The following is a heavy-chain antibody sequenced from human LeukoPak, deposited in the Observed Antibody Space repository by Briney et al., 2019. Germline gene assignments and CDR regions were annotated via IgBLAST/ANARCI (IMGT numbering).Heavy chain of an antibody. CDR3: ARGRRVLEYVGWFDP. CDR2: IYYSGST. D-gene: IGHD2/OR15-2a*01. J-gene: IGHJ5*02. V-gene: IGHV4-61*01. Sequence: SETLSLTCTVSGGSVSSGSYYWSWIRQPPGKGLEWIGYIYYSGSTKYNPSLKSRVTISVDTSKNQFSLKLSSVTAADTAVYYCARGRRVLEYVGWFDPWGQGTLVTVSS. CDR1: GGSVSSGSYY.